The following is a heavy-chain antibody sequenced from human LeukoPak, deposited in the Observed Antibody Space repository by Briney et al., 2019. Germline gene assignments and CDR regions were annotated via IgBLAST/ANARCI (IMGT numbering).Heavy chain of an antibody. V-gene: IGHV3-23*01. Sequence: GGSLRLSCAASGFSFSRYVMSWVRQAPGKGLEWVSSISGSGHTYYADSVKGRFTVSRDNSNNTMYLQMSNLRAEDTAVYYCAKDRIALAGTCPDSWGQGTLVTVSS. CDR2: ISGSGHT. CDR3: AKDRIALAGTCPDS. J-gene: IGHJ1*01. D-gene: IGHD6-19*01. CDR1: GFSFSRYV.